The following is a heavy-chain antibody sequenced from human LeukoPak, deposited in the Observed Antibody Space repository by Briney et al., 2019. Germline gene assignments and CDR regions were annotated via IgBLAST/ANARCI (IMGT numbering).Heavy chain of an antibody. CDR3: ARDSSGPDDAFDI. CDR2: ISTYNGNT. CDR1: GYTFINHG. D-gene: IGHD3-22*01. Sequence: ASGKVSCKASGYTFINHGISWVRQAPGQGLEWLGWISTYNGNTNYAQKLQGRVTMTTDTSTSTAYMELRSLRSDDTAVYYCARDSSGPDDAFDIWGQGTMVTVSS. V-gene: IGHV1-18*01. J-gene: IGHJ3*02.